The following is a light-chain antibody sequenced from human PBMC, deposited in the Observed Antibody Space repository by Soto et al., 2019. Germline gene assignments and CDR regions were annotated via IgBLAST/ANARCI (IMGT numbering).Light chain of an antibody. V-gene: IGKV3-15*01. Sequence: EVVMTQSPATLSVSLGDRATLSCRASQSVSSNLAWYQQKPGQAPRLLIYGASTRATGIPAWFSGSGSGTEFTLTISSLQSEDFAVYSCQQYNNWPLTFGGGTKVEIK. CDR3: QQYNNWPLT. J-gene: IGKJ4*01. CDR2: GAS. CDR1: QSVSSN.